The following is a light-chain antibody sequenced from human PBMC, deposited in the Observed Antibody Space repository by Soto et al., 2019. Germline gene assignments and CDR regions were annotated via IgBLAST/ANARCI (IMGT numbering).Light chain of an antibody. J-gene: IGLJ1*01. CDR1: SSDVGGHDY. CDR3: SSYTSRSTFV. V-gene: IGLV2-14*01. CDR2: EVS. Sequence: QSVLTQPASVSGSPGQSITISCTGTSSDVGGHDYVSWYQQHPGKVPKLMIYEVSNRPSGVSNRFSGSKSGDTASLTISGLQAEDEADYYCSSYTSRSTFVFGTGTKVTVL.